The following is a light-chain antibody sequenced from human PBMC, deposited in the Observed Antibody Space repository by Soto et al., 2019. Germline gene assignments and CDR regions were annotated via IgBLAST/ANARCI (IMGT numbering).Light chain of an antibody. J-gene: IGLJ2*01. V-gene: IGLV2-14*01. CDR3: CSYGGGRTPLG. CDR2: DVV. CDR1: SSDVGGYYY. Sequence: QSALTQPASVSGSPGQSITISCTGTSSDVGGYYYVSWYQQFPGKAPKLIIYDVVKRPSGVPGRFSGSKSGNTASLTISGLQADDEGDYYCCSYGGGRTPLGFGGGTKLTVL.